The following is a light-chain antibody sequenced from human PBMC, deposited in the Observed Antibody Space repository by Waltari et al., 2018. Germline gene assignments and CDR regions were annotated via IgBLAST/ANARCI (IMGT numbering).Light chain of an antibody. Sequence: DSVVTQSPDSLAVSLSERATLHRQSRPSVLYSRNDRNYLVWYQQKPGQAPKLLIYWASTRETGVPDRFSGSGSGTDFTLTISSLEADDVAVYYCLQCYSTQWGFGQGTKVEIK. CDR3: LQCYSTQWG. V-gene: IGKV4-1*01. J-gene: IGKJ1*01. CDR2: WAS. CDR1: PSVLYSRNDRNY.